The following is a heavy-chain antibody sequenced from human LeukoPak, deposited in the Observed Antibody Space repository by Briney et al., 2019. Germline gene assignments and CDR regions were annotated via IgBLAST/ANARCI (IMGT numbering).Heavy chain of an antibody. Sequence: PSETLSLTCTVSGGSISSYYWSWIRQPAGKGLEWIARIYTSGSTNYNPSLKSRVTMSVDTSKNQFSLKLSSVTAADTAVYYCARAGCSGGSCYSIIDYWGQGTLVTVSS. D-gene: IGHD2-15*01. V-gene: IGHV4-4*07. J-gene: IGHJ4*02. CDR1: GGSISSYY. CDR2: IYTSGST. CDR3: ARAGCSGGSCYSIIDY.